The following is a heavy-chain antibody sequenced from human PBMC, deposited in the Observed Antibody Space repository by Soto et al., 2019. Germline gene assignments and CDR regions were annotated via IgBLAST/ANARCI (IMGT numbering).Heavy chain of an antibody. CDR2: FYSGDSDT. CDR1: GYSFNNFW. D-gene: IGHD1-26*01. V-gene: IGHV5-51*01. CDR3: VSGGLSGKYAGYYFDY. J-gene: IGHJ4*02. Sequence: PGESLKISCRASGYSFNNFWIGWVRQLPGKGLEWMAIFYSGDSDTRYSPSFQGQVTISADTSISTAYLQWSSLKASDTALYFCVSGGLSGKYAGYYFDYWGQGALVTVSS.